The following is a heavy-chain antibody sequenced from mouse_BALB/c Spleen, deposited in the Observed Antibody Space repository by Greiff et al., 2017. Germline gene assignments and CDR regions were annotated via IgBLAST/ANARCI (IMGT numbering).Heavy chain of an antibody. CDR3: ARHNTRWLDY. V-gene: IGHV5-6*02. Sequence: EVMLVESGGDLVKPGGSLKLSCAASGFTFSSYGMSWVRQTPDKRLEWVATISSGGSYTYYPDSVKGRFTISRDNAKNTLYLQMSSLKSEDTAMYYCARHNTRWLDYWGQGTSVTVSS. CDR2: ISSGGSYT. J-gene: IGHJ4*01. D-gene: IGHD2-3*01. CDR1: GFTFSSYG.